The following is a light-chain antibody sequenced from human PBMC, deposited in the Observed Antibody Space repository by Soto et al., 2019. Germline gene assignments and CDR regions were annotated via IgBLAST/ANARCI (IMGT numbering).Light chain of an antibody. CDR1: QSISSW. CDR2: KAS. CDR3: QQYNFYSRT. V-gene: IGKV1-5*03. J-gene: IGKJ1*01. Sequence: DIQMTQSPSTLSASVGETVTITCRASQSISSWLAWYQQKPGKAPKLLIYKASSLQSGVPSRFSGIGSGKEVTLTISSLQPDEFATYYCQQYNFYSRTFGQGTKVEIK.